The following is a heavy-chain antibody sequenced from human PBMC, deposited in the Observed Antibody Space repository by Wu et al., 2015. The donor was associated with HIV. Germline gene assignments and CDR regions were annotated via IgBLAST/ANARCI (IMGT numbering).Heavy chain of an antibody. J-gene: IGHJ6*02. CDR1: GYTFTGYY. Sequence: QVQLVQSGAEVKKPGASVKVSCKASGYTFTGYYMHWVRQAPGQGLEWMGWINPNSGGNKTMHRSFRARVTMTRDTSISTAYMELSRLRSDDTAVYYCDETSEGGSSYKQNYGMDFEGRRDHGPPSP. V-gene: IGHV1-2*02. CDR3: DETSEGGSSYKQNYGMDF. D-gene: IGHD6-13*01. CDR2: INPNSGGN.